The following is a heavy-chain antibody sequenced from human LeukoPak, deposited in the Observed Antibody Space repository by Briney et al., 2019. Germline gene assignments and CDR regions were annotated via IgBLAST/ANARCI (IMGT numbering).Heavy chain of an antibody. D-gene: IGHD5-18*01. V-gene: IGHV3-23*01. J-gene: IGHJ4*02. Sequence: GGSLRLSCAASGFTFRSYAMGWVRQAPGKGLEWVSDITGSGGSTYYADSVKGRFTISRDNAKNSLYLQMNSLRAEDTAVYYCARADWDTAMIDYWGQGTLVTVSS. CDR3: ARADWDTAMIDY. CDR2: ITGSGGST. CDR1: GFTFRSYA.